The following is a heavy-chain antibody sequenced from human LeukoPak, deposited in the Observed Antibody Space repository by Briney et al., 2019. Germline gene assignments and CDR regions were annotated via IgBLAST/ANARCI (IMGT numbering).Heavy chain of an antibody. Sequence: PGRSLRLSCAASGFTFSSYGMHWVRQAPGKGLEWVSAISGSGGSLYYADSVKGRFTISRNNSKNTLYLQMNSLRAEDTAVYYCAKDFYYFDYWGQGTLVTVSS. CDR1: GFTFSSYG. J-gene: IGHJ4*02. V-gene: IGHV3-23*01. CDR3: AKDFYYFDY. CDR2: ISGSGGSL.